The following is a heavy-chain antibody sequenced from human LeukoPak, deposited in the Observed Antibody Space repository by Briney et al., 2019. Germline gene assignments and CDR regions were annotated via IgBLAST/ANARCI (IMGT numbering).Heavy chain of an antibody. CDR1: GYTFTSYD. D-gene: IGHD6-19*01. Sequence: VASVKVSCKASGYTFTSYDINWVRQATGQGLEWMGWMNPNSGNTGYAQKFQGRVTMTRNTSISTAYMELSSLRSEDTGVYYCAAAVAGTLSEYFQHWGQGTLVTVSS. CDR2: MNPNSGNT. CDR3: AAAVAGTLSEYFQH. V-gene: IGHV1-8*01. J-gene: IGHJ1*01.